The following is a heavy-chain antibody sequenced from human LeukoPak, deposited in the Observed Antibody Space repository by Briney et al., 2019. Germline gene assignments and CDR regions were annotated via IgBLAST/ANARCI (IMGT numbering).Heavy chain of an antibody. D-gene: IGHD3-22*01. CDR3: AGTPLSYYDSTPKSGGLIAFDI. J-gene: IGHJ3*02. Sequence: SQTLSLTCAISGDSVSSNSAAWNWIRQSPSRGLEWLGRTYYRSKWYNDYAVSVKSRITINPDTSKNQFSLKLSSVTAADTAVYYCAGTPLSYYDSTPKSGGLIAFDIWGQGTMVTVSS. V-gene: IGHV6-1*01. CDR2: TYYRSKWYN. CDR1: GDSVSSNSAA.